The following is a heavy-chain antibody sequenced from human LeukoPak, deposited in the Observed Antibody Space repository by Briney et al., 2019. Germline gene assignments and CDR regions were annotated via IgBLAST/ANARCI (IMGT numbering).Heavy chain of an antibody. CDR1: GGSISSGCYY. D-gene: IGHD3-16*02. CDR3: ARAADLWGSYPIYYFDY. Sequence: SQTLSLTCTVSGGSISSGCYYWSWILQPAGKGLEGIGRFYTSGSTHYNPSLKSRVTMSVDTSKHQFSLELTSVTAADTAVYYCARAADLWGSYPIYYFDYWGQGTLVTVSS. J-gene: IGHJ4*02. V-gene: IGHV4-61*02. CDR2: FYTSGST.